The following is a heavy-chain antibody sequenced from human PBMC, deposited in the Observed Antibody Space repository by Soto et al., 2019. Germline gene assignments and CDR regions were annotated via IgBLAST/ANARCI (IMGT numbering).Heavy chain of an antibody. Sequence: GGSLRLSCTASGFTFGDYAMSWVRQAPGKGLEWVGLIRSKAYGGTTGYAASVKGGFTISRDDSKSIAYPQMNSPKTEDTTVYYCTRDPSTPDYEFRYGDGGYFDYWGQGTLVTVSS. J-gene: IGHJ4*02. V-gene: IGHV3-49*04. D-gene: IGHD3-3*01. CDR3: TRDPSTPDYEFRYGDGGYFDY. CDR1: GFTFGDYA. CDR2: IRSKAYGGTT.